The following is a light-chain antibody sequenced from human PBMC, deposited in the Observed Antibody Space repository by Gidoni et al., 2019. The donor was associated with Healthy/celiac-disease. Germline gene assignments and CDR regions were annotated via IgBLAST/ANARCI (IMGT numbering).Light chain of an antibody. J-gene: IGLJ2*01. CDR1: SSNIGSNT. CDR2: SNN. Sequence: QSVLTQPPPASGTPGRRVTISCSGSSSNIGSNTVNWYQQLPGTAPKLLIYSNNQRPSGVPDRFSGSKSGTSASLAISGLQSEDEADYYCAAWDDSLNGPVFGGGTKLTVL. V-gene: IGLV1-44*01. CDR3: AAWDDSLNGPV.